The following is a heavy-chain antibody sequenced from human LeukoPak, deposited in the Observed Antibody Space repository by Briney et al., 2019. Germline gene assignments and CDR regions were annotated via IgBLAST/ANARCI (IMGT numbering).Heavy chain of an antibody. CDR3: ARFSGVLRFCRCMDV. J-gene: IGHJ6*02. CDR2: INAGNGNT. D-gene: IGHD3-3*01. Sequence: ASVKVSCKVSGYTLTELSMHWVRQAPGQRLEWMGWINAGNGNTKYSQKFQGRVTITRDTSASTAYMELSSLRSEDTAVYYCARFSGVLRFCRCMDVWGQGTTVTVSS. V-gene: IGHV1-3*01. CDR1: GYTLTELS.